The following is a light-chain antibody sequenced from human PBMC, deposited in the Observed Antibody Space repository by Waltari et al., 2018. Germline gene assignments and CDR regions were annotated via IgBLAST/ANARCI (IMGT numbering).Light chain of an antibody. CDR2: SNN. V-gene: IGLV1-44*01. Sequence: QSVLTQPPSASGTPGQRVTISCSGSSSNVGSNYVNWYQQLPGTAPKLLIYSNNQRSSGVPYRFSGSKSGTSASLDISGLQAEDEADYYCAAWDDSLNGRSVFGSGTKVTVL. CDR3: AAWDDSLNGRSV. J-gene: IGLJ1*01. CDR1: SSNVGSNY.